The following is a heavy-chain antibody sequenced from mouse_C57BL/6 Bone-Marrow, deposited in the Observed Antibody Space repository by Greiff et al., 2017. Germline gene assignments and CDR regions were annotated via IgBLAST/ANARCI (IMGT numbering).Heavy chain of an antibody. V-gene: IGHV1-39*01. CDR3: ARRLGNWDRYFDV. J-gene: IGHJ1*03. CDR1: GYSFTDYN. CDR2: LNPNYGTP. D-gene: IGHD4-1*02. Sequence: VQLKQSGPELVKPGASVQISCKASGYSFTDYNMTLVKQSNGKSLEWIGVLNPNYGTPSYNQKFKGKATFTVDQSSNTAYMQLNSLTSEDSAVYYCARRLGNWDRYFDVWGTGTTVTVSS.